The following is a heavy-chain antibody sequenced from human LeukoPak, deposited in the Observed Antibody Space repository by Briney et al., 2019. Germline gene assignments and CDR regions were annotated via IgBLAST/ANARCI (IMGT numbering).Heavy chain of an antibody. CDR1: GFTFSSYA. D-gene: IGHD5-12*01. V-gene: IGHV3-21*01. Sequence: GGSLRLSCAASGFTFSSYAMSWVRQAPGKGLEWVSSISSSSSYIYYADSVKGRFTISRDNAKNSLYLQMNSLRAEDTAVYYCARGGDIVARDFDPWGQGTLVTVSS. CDR2: ISSSSSYI. J-gene: IGHJ5*02. CDR3: ARGGDIVARDFDP.